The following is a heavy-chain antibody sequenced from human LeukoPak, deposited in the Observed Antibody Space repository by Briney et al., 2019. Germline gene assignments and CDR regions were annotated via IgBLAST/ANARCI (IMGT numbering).Heavy chain of an antibody. J-gene: IGHJ5*02. Sequence: PSETLSLTCTVSGGSISSSSYYWGWIRQPPGKGLEWIGYIYYSGSTNYNPSLKSRVTISVDTSKNQFSLKLSSVTAADTAVYYCARGGRYVYGNWFDPWGQGTLVTVSS. CDR1: GGSISSSSYY. CDR2: IYYSGST. V-gene: IGHV4-61*05. D-gene: IGHD1-26*01. CDR3: ARGGRYVYGNWFDP.